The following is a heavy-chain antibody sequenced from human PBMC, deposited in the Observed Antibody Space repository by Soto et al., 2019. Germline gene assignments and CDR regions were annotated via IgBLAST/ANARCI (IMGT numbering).Heavy chain of an antibody. D-gene: IGHD1-26*01. CDR1: GGSISSSNW. CDR2: IYHSGST. CDR3: ARVGIVGANGMDV. Sequence: QVQLQESGPGLVKPSGTLSLTWAVSGGSISSSNWWSWVRKPPGKGLEWIGEIYHSGSTNYNPSLKSRVTISVDQSKNQFSLKLSSVTAADTAVYYCARVGIVGANGMDVWGQGTTVTVSS. V-gene: IGHV4-4*02. J-gene: IGHJ6*02.